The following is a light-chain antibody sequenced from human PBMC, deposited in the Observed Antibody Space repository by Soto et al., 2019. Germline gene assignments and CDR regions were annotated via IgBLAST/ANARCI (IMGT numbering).Light chain of an antibody. V-gene: IGLV4-69*01. CDR1: SEHSTYD. CDR2: VNTYGSH. CDR3: QTWGTGIQV. J-gene: IGLJ2*01. Sequence: QAVVTQSPSASASLGASVKLTCTLSSEHSTYDIAWHQQQPEKGPRYLMKVNTYGSHTKGDGIPDRFSGSSSGAERYLTISSLQSEDEADYYCQTWGTGIQVFGGGTKVTVL.